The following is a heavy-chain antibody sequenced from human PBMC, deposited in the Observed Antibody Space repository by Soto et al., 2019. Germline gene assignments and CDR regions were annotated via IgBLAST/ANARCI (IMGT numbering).Heavy chain of an antibody. CDR1: GATFSGNF. V-gene: IGHV1-2*02. CDR3: TRDRSGANLQY. J-gene: IGHJ4*02. D-gene: IGHD7-27*01. Sequence: QVQLVQSGAEVREPGASVKVSCKPSGATFSGNFFHWVRQAPGQGLEWMGWINPDNGDTNYAQQFQDRVTMTRDTSISTAYMDLSRLRSDDTAVYFCTRDRSGANLQYWGQGTMVTVSS. CDR2: INPDNGDT.